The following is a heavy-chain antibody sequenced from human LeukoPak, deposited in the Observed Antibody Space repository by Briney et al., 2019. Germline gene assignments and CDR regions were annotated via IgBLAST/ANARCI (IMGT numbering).Heavy chain of an antibody. J-gene: IGHJ6*03. CDR3: AKDSGPTRNHYYYYMDV. V-gene: IGHV1-18*01. Sequence: GASVKVSCKASGYTFTSYGISWVRQAPGQGLEWMGWISAYNGNTNYAQKLQGRVTMTTDTSTSTAYMELRSLRSDDTAVYYCAKDSGPTRNHYYYYMDVWGKGTTVTVSS. CDR2: ISAYNGNT. D-gene: IGHD5-24*01. CDR1: GYTFTSYG.